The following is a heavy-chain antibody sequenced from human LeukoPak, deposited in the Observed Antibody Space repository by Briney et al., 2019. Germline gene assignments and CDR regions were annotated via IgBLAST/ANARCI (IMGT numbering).Heavy chain of an antibody. D-gene: IGHD2-15*01. CDR3: ARVSRGYCSGGSCYVDY. CDR2: ISAYNGNT. V-gene: IGHV1-18*01. Sequence: EASVKVSCKASGGTFSSYAISWVRQAPGQGLEWMGWISAYNGNTNYAQKLQGRVTMTTDTSTSTAYMELRSPRSDDTAVYYCARVSRGYCSGGSCYVDYWGQGTLVTVSS. CDR1: GGTFSSYA. J-gene: IGHJ4*02.